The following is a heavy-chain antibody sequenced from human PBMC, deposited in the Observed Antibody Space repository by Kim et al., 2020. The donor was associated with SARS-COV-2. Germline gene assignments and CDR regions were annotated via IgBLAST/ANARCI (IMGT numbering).Heavy chain of an antibody. J-gene: IGHJ4*02. CDR1: GGSFSGYY. V-gene: IGHV4-34*01. D-gene: IGHD3-10*01. CDR3: ARSGGYYYGSGSYMY. CDR2: INHSGST. Sequence: SETLSLTCAVYGGSFSGYYWSWIRQPPGKGLEWIGEINHSGSTNYNPSLKSRVTISVDTSKNQFSLKLSSVTAADTAVYYCARSGGYYYGSGSYMYWGQGTLVTVSS.